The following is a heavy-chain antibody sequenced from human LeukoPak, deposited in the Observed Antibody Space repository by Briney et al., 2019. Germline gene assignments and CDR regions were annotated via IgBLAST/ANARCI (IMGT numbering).Heavy chain of an antibody. J-gene: IGHJ3*02. Sequence: ASVKVSCKASGYTFTSYDINWVRQATGQGLEWRGWMNPNSGNTGYAQKFQGRVTMTRNTSISTAYMELSSLRSEDTAVHYCARTRKIWRDAFEIWGQGTMVTVSS. V-gene: IGHV1-8*01. CDR1: GYTFTSYD. CDR2: MNPNSGNT. D-gene: IGHD3-16*01. CDR3: ARTRKIWRDAFEI.